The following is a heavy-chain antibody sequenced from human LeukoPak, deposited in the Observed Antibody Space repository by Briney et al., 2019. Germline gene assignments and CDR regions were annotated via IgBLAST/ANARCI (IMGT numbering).Heavy chain of an antibody. Sequence: SVKVSCKASGGTFSSYAISWVRQAPGHGLEWMGGIIPIFGTANYAQKFQGRVTITADESTSTAYMELSSLRSEDTAVYYCASTDYYGSGSYYGSYYFDYWGQGTLVTVSS. CDR2: IIPIFGTA. J-gene: IGHJ4*02. D-gene: IGHD3-10*01. CDR1: GGTFSSYA. V-gene: IGHV1-69*13. CDR3: ASTDYYGSGSYYGSYYFDY.